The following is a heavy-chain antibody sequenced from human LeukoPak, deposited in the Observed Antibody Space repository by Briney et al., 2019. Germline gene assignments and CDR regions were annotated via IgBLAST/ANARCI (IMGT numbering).Heavy chain of an antibody. D-gene: IGHD6-13*01. CDR1: GGSISSYY. J-gene: IGHJ4*02. CDR2: IYYSGST. CDR3: ARLTPGIAAAADY. V-gene: IGHV4-59*08. Sequence: SETLSLTCTVSGGSISSYYWSWIRQPPGKGLEWIGYIYYSGSTNYNPSLKSRVTISVDTSKNQFSLKLSSVTAADTAAYYCARLTPGIAAAADYWGQGTLVTVSS.